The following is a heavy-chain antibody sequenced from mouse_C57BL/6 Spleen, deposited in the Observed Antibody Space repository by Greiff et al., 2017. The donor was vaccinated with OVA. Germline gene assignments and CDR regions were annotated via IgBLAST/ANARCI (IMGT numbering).Heavy chain of an antibody. J-gene: IGHJ2*01. V-gene: IGHV1-82*01. CDR3: ARSVVYYFDY. CDR1: GYAFSSSW. CDR2: IYPGDGDT. Sequence: VQLQESGPELVKPGASVKISCKASGYAFSSSWMNWVKQRPGKGLEWIGRIYPGDGDTNYNGKFKGKATLTADKSSSTAYMQLSSLTSEDSAVYFCARSVVYYFDYGGQGTTLTVYS.